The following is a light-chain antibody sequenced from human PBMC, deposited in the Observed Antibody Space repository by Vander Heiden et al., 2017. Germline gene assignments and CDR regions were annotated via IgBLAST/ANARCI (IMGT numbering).Light chain of an antibody. CDR3: QQSDSTPFT. CDR2: AAS. Sequence: DMQLPHSPSSLSASVGGRVTITCRASQSISSYLNWYQQKPGKAPKLMIYAASSLQSGVPSRFSGSGSGTDFTLTISRLQPEDFATYYCQQSDSTPFTFGGGTKVEIK. V-gene: IGKV1-39*01. J-gene: IGKJ4*01. CDR1: QSISSY.